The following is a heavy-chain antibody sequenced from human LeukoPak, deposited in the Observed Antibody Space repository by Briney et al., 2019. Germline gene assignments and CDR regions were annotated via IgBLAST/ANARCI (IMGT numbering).Heavy chain of an antibody. CDR2: IHDSVNT. V-gene: IGHV4-59*01. CDR3: ARGRITIFGVVTPHFDY. CDR1: GGSISSYY. J-gene: IGHJ4*02. D-gene: IGHD3-3*01. Sequence: PSETLSLTCTVSGGSISSYYWTWIRQSPGTGQEWIGYIHDSVNTDYNPSLKSRVTISVDTSNKQFSLKLNSATAADTAVYYCARGRITIFGVVTPHFDYWGQGTLVTVSS.